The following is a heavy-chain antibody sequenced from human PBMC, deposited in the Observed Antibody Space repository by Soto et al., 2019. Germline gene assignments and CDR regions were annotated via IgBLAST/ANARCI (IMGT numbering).Heavy chain of an antibody. CDR3: ASPGKNYYDSSGYYYPLYYYYGMDV. D-gene: IGHD3-22*01. CDR1: GYTFTSYY. V-gene: IGHV1-46*03. CDR2: INPSGGST. Sequence: ASVKVSCKASGYTFTSYYMHWVRQAPGQGLEWMGIINPSGGSTSYAQKFQGRVTMTRDTSTSTVYMELSSLRSEDTAVYYCASPGKNYYDSSGYYYPLYYYYGMDVWGQGTTVTVSS. J-gene: IGHJ6*02.